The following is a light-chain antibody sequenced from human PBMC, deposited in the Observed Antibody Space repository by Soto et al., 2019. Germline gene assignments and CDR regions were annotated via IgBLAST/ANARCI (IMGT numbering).Light chain of an antibody. CDR1: SSDVGGYNY. Sequence: QSALTQPASVSGSPGQSITISCTGTSSDVGGYNYVSWYQQHPGKAPKLMIYDVSNRPSRVSNRFSGSKSGNTASLTISGLQAEEEADYYCSSYTSSSTLFGGGTKLTVL. CDR3: SSYTSSSTL. V-gene: IGLV2-14*01. CDR2: DVS. J-gene: IGLJ2*01.